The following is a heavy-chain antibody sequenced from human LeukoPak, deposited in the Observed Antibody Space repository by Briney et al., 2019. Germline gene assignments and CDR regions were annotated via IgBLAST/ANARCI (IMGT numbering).Heavy chain of an antibody. Sequence: SETLSLTCTVFGDSITGYYWSWVRQPPGKGLEWIGYIYYSGTTNYNPSLKSRVTMSLDTPKDQFSLELTSVTAADTAFYYCARVESVVTTTRMGFDHWGQGILVTVSS. V-gene: IGHV4-59*01. J-gene: IGHJ4*02. CDR1: GDSITGYY. CDR3: ARVESVVTTTRMGFDH. D-gene: IGHD2-21*02. CDR2: IYYSGTT.